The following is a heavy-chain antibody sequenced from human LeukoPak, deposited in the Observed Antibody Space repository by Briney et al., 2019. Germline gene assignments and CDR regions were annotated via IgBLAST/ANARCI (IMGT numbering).Heavy chain of an antibody. CDR3: AKDKTPWEPKYYFDH. CDR2: ISYDGSNK. D-gene: IGHD1-26*01. V-gene: IGHV3-30*18. CDR1: GFTFSSYD. Sequence: GRSLTLPCAASGFTFSSYDMHWVRQAPGKGLEWVAVISYDGSNKYYADSVKGRFTISRDNSKNTLYLQMNSLRAEDTAVYYCAKDKTPWEPKYYFDHWGQGTLVTVSS. J-gene: IGHJ4*02.